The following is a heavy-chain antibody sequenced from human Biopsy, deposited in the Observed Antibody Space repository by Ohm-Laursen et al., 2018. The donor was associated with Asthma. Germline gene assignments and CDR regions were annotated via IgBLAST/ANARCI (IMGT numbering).Heavy chain of an antibody. J-gene: IGHJ6*02. V-gene: IGHV1-18*01. CDR3: ARAVDYSHYYGIDV. CDR2: ISVYNGNT. CDR1: GYTFNSAG. D-gene: IGHD3-10*01. Sequence: ASVKVSCKTSGYTFNSAGTTWVRQAPGQGLEWMGWISVYNGNTKVAQKLQDRVTMITDTSTSTAYMELRSLRSGDTAVYFCARAVDYSHYYGIDVWGQGTTVTVS.